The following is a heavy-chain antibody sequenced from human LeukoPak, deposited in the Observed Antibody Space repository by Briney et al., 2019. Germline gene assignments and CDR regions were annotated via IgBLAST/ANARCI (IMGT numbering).Heavy chain of an antibody. Sequence: SVKVSCKASGGTFSSYAISWVRQAPGQGLEWMGGITPIFGTANYAQKFQGRVTITADESTSTAYMELSSLRSEDTAVYYCARDPNYGMDVWGQGTTVTVSS. J-gene: IGHJ6*02. CDR2: ITPIFGTA. CDR3: ARDPNYGMDV. V-gene: IGHV1-69*13. CDR1: GGTFSSYA.